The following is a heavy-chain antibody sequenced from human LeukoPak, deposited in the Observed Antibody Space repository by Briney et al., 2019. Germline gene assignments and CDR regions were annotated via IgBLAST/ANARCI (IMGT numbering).Heavy chain of an antibody. V-gene: IGHV3-21*01. CDR3: ARTPERYYDFWSGYDY. D-gene: IGHD3-3*01. Sequence: GGSLRLSCAASGFTFSSYSMNWVRQAPGKGLEWVSSISSSSSYIYYADSVKGRFTISRDNAKNSLYLQMNSLRAEDTAVYYCARTPERYYDFWSGYDYWGQGTLVTVSS. CDR2: ISSSSSYI. CDR1: GFTFSSYS. J-gene: IGHJ4*02.